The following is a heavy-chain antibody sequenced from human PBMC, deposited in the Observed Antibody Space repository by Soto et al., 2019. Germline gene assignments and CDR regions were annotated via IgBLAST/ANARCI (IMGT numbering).Heavy chain of an antibody. CDR1: GFTFNSYA. J-gene: IGHJ5*02. V-gene: IGHV3-30-3*01. Sequence: GGSLRLSCAASGFTFNSYAMHWVRQAPGKGLEWVAIISYDGGFKLYANSVKGRFTISRDNSKNTVYLQMNSLRPEDTAVYFCARAGIAVPGSNWFDPWGQGTLVTVSS. D-gene: IGHD6-19*01. CDR3: ARAGIAVPGSNWFDP. CDR2: ISYDGGFK.